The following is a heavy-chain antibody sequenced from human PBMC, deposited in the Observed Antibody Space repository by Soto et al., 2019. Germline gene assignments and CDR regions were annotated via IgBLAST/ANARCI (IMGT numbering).Heavy chain of an antibody. CDR1: GFTFSSYG. D-gene: IGHD3-10*01. V-gene: IGHV3-33*01. J-gene: IGHJ5*02. Sequence: GGSLRLSCAASGFTFSSYGMHWVRQAPGKGLEWVAVIWYDGSNKYYADSVKGRFTISRDNSKNTLYLQMNSLRAEDTAVYYCAREYGSGSYYPNWFDPRGPGTLIPVSP. CDR3: AREYGSGSYYPNWFDP. CDR2: IWYDGSNK.